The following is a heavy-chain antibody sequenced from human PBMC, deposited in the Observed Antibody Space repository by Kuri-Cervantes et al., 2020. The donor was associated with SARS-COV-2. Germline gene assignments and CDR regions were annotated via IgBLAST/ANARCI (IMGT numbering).Heavy chain of an antibody. CDR1: GGTFSSYA. J-gene: IGHJ6*03. D-gene: IGHD3-10*01. V-gene: IGHV1-69*13. CDR2: IIPVFGIA. CDR3: ARESLGSGTLSGFYYMDV. Sequence: SVKVSCKASGGTFSSYAISWVRQAPGQGLEWMGGIIPVFGIANYSQKFQDRVTITADESTSTAYMELSSLRSEDTAVFYCARESLGSGTLSGFYYMDVWGKGTRVTVSS.